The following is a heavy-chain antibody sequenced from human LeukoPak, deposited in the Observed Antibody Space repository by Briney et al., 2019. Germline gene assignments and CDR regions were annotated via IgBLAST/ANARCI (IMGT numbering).Heavy chain of an antibody. CDR1: GWSFNDYY. CDR3: ARGQVPAARGYNWFDP. V-gene: IGHV4-34*01. Sequence: SETLSLTCAVYGWSFNDYYWNWVRQPPGKGLEWIGEINARGDTNYNPSLKSRDTISVDSSKNQFSLTLTSMIAWDTAIYYCARGQVPAARGYNWFDPWGQGTLVTVSS. CDR2: INARGDT. J-gene: IGHJ5*02. D-gene: IGHD2-2*01.